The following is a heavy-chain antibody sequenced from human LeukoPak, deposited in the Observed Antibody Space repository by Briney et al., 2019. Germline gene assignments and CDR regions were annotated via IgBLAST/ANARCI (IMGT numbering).Heavy chain of an antibody. CDR2: MNPNSGNT. CDR3: ARGPLPYYYDSSGYYYELDY. CDR1: GYTFTSYD. Sequence: ASVKVSCKASGYTFTSYDINWVRQATGQGLEWMGWMNPNSGNTGYAQKFQGRVTMTWNTSISTAYMELSSLRSEDTAVYYCARGPLPYYYDSSGYYYELDYWGQGTLVTVSS. D-gene: IGHD3-22*01. V-gene: IGHV1-8*01. J-gene: IGHJ4*02.